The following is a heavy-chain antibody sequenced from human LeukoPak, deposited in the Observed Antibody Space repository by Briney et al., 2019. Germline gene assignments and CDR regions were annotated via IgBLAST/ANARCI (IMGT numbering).Heavy chain of an antibody. CDR3: ARDKVIASAGTPNWFDP. J-gene: IGHJ5*02. CDR2: ISAYDGET. Sequence: ASVKVSCKASGYTFTSYGISWVRQAPGQGLEWLGWISAYDGETNYEQKYQGRVTMTTDTPTSTAYMELRSLRSDDTAVYYCARDKVIASAGTPNWFDPWGQGTLVTVSS. V-gene: IGHV1-18*01. CDR1: GYTFTSYG. D-gene: IGHD6-13*01.